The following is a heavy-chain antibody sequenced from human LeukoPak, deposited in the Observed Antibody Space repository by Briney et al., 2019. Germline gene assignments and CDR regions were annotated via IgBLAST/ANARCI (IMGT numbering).Heavy chain of an antibody. Sequence: SETLSLTCTVSGGSISSSSYYWGWIRQPPGKGLEWIGSIYYSGSTYYNPSLKSRVTISVDTSKNQFSLKLSSVTAADTAVYYCARRPGLAGYDILTGYYMRDFYLDYWGQGTLVTVSS. D-gene: IGHD3-9*01. CDR2: IYYSGST. CDR1: GGSISSSSYY. V-gene: IGHV4-39*07. CDR3: ARRPGLAGYDILTGYYMRDFYLDY. J-gene: IGHJ4*02.